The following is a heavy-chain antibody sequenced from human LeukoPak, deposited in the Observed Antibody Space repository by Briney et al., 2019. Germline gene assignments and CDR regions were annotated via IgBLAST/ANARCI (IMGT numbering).Heavy chain of an antibody. D-gene: IGHD6-6*01. CDR2: IYYSGST. V-gene: IGHV4-59*01. CDR1: GGSISSYY. J-gene: IGHJ4*02. CDR3: ARDRLSYYFDY. Sequence: SETLSLTCTVSGGSISSYYWSWIRQPPGKGLEWIGYIYYSGSTNYNPSLKSRVTISVDTSKNQFSLKLSSVTAADTAVYYCARDRLSYYFDYWGQGTLVTVSS.